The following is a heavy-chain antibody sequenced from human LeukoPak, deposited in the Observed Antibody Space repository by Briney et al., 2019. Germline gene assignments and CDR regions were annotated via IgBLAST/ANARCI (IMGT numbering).Heavy chain of an antibody. CDR2: INPSGGST. CDR1: GYTLTSYF. CDR3: ARDQDWNYAFDI. V-gene: IGHV1-46*01. D-gene: IGHD1-7*01. J-gene: IGHJ3*02. Sequence: GASVKVSCKAPGYTLTSYFIHWVRQAPGQGLEWMGIINPSGGSTSYAQKFQGRVTMTRDTSTSTVYMELSSLRSEDTAVYYCARDQDWNYAFDIWGQGTMVTVSS.